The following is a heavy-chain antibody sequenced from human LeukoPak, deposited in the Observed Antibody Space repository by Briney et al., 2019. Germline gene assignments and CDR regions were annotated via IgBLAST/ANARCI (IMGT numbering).Heavy chain of an antibody. CDR2: ISSSGRTI. V-gene: IGHV3-48*03. Sequence: GGSLGLSCAASGFTFSSYEMNWVRQAPGKGLEWVSYISSSGRTIYYADSVKGRFTTSRDNAKNSLYLQMNSLRAEDTAVYYCARLDYGDPFDYWGQGTLVTVSS. D-gene: IGHD4-17*01. CDR3: ARLDYGDPFDY. J-gene: IGHJ4*02. CDR1: GFTFSSYE.